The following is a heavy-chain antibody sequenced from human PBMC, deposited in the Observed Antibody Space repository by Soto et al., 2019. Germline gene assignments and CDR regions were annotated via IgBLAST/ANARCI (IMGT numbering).Heavy chain of an antibody. CDR2: ISYVGV. J-gene: IGHJ4*02. D-gene: IGHD6-19*01. Sequence: QVQLQESGPGLVKPLGTLSLTCAVSGDSISTNDWWNWVRQSPGKGLEWIGEISYVGVNYNPSLRSRVSISIDKSQNEFTLDLTSVTAADTAIYYCARGGWYRDYWGQGTQVIVSS. CDR3: ARGGWYRDY. CDR1: GDSISTNDW. V-gene: IGHV4-4*02.